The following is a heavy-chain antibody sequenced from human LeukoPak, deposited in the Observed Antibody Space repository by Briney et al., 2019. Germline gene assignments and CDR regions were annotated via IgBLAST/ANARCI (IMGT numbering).Heavy chain of an antibody. CDR2: INHSGST. J-gene: IGHJ6*04. Sequence: SESLSLTCAVDGGSFSCYCWSWVRQPPGKGLEWNGEINHSGSTDYNRSLKRRVTIPVDKSKNQLSLKLSCVPAADTAVYYCARGWYAGYCSGGKNWATCYYYGMDVWGKGTTVTVSS. D-gene: IGHD2-15*01. CDR3: ARGWYAGYCSGGKNWATCYYYGMDV. V-gene: IGHV4-34*01. CDR1: GGSFSCYC.